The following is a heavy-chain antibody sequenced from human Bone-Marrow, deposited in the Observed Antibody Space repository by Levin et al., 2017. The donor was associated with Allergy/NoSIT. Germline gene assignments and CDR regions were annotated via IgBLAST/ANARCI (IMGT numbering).Heavy chain of an antibody. J-gene: IGHJ3*01. CDR3: TTELPLLDALGN. D-gene: IGHD1-26*01. Sequence: GGSLRLSCAASGFSFSNAWMNWVRQAPGKGLEWVGHITISTDGLKTEYAAHLKGRFFISRDDSKNTLSLEMIRLKTEDTAVYFCTTELPLLDALGNWGQGTMVTVSS. CDR1: GFSFSNAW. V-gene: IGHV3-15*07. CDR2: ITISTDGLKT.